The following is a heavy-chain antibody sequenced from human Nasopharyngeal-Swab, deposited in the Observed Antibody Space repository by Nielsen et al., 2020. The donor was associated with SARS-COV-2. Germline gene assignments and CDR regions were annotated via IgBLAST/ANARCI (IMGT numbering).Heavy chain of an antibody. V-gene: IGHV3-30-3*02. Sequence: GESLKISCAASGFTFSSYAMHWVRQAPGKGLEWVAVISYDGSNKYYADSVKGRFTISRDNSKNTLYLQMNSLRAEDTAVYYCAKSSSGWYELDYFDYWGQGTLVTVSS. CDR3: AKSSSGWYELDYFDY. J-gene: IGHJ4*02. D-gene: IGHD6-19*01. CDR2: ISYDGSNK. CDR1: GFTFSSYA.